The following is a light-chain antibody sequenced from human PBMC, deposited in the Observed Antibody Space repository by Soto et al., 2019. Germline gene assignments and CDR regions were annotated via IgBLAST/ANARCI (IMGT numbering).Light chain of an antibody. CDR3: QQYGSSPYT. V-gene: IGKV3-20*01. Sequence: EIVMTQSPATRSVSPGERATLSCRASQSVSSNLAWYQQKPGQSPRLLIYGASSRATGIPDRFSGSGSGTDFTLTISRLEPEDFAVYYCQQYGSSPYTFGQGTKVDIK. CDR1: QSVSSN. CDR2: GAS. J-gene: IGKJ1*01.